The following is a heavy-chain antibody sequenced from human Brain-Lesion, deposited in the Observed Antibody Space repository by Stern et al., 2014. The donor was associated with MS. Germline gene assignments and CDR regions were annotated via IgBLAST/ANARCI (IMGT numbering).Heavy chain of an antibody. CDR1: GGSISSGGYY. Sequence: VQLVESGPGLVKPSQTLSLSCTVSGGSISSGGYYWSWIRQPAGKGLEWIGRIFNSGSTSYNPSLKSRGNTSNNTSKNPFSPRLNSMTAADTAVYYCARGRVVPGFQYYATDVWGQGTTVIVSS. J-gene: IGHJ6*02. V-gene: IGHV4-61*02. CDR3: ARGRVVPGFQYYATDV. D-gene: IGHD2-2*01. CDR2: IFNSGST.